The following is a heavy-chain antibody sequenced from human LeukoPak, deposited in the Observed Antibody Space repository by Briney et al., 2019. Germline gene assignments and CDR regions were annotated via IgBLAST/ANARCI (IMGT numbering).Heavy chain of an antibody. CDR1: GFTFSTYG. D-gene: IGHD5/OR15-5a*01. Sequence: GGTLRLSCAASGFTFSTYGMSWVRQAPGKGLEWVSVISGSGRNTYYADSVKGRFTISRDNSKNTLYLQMNSLRAEDTAVYYCARDIVSTVWGQGTLVTVSS. J-gene: IGHJ4*02. CDR3: ARDIVSTV. V-gene: IGHV3-23*01. CDR2: ISGSGRNT.